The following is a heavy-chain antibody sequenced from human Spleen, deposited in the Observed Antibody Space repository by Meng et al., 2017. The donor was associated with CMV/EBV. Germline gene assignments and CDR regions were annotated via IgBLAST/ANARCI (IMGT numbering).Heavy chain of an antibody. J-gene: IGHJ4*02. Sequence: YYRTWIRQHPWKGLEWIGYIYYSGGTNYNPSLQSRVTISVDTSKNQFSLKLSSVTAADTTMYYCARSVGCSSTYCYTYTSSWYPDYWGQGTLVTVSS. D-gene: IGHD6-13*01. CDR3: ARSVGCSSTYCYTYTSSWYPDY. CDR1: YY. CDR2: IYYSGGT. V-gene: IGHV4-31*02.